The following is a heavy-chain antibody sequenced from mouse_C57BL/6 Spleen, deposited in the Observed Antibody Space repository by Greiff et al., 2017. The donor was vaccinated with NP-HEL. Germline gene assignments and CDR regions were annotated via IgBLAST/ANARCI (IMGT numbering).Heavy chain of an antibody. CDR1: GYSFTGYY. CDR2: INPSTGGT. Sequence: VHVKQSGPELVKPGASVKISCKASGYSFTGYYMNWVKQSPEKSLEWIGEINPSTGGTTYNQKFKAKATLTVDKSSSTAYMQLKSLTSEDSAVYYCARGPNWFAYWGQGTLVTVSA. CDR3: ARGPNWFAY. J-gene: IGHJ3*01. V-gene: IGHV1-42*01.